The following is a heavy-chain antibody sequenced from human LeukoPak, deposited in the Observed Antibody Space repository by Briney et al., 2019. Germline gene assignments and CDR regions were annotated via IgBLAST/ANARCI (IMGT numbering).Heavy chain of an antibody. J-gene: IGHJ4*02. D-gene: IGHD3-10*01. V-gene: IGHV3-21*04. CDR1: GFTSSSYG. CDR2: ISSSSSYI. Sequence: KPGRSLRLSCAASGFTSSSYGMHWVRQAPGKGLEWVSSISSSSSYIYYADSVKGRFTISRDNSKNTLRLQMDSLRDEDTAIYYCAKRVQPNAGPFHFWGQGTLASVSS. CDR3: AKRVQPNAGPFHF.